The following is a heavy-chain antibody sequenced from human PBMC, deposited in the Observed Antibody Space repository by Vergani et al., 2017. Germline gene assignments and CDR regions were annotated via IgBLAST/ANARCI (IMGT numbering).Heavy chain of an antibody. CDR2: IYYSGST. CDR1: GGSISSSSYY. V-gene: IGHV4-39*01. J-gene: IGHJ4*02. CDR3: ARMVPYYDYVWGIYPPVL. Sequence: QLQLQESGPGLVKPSETLSLTCTVSGGSISSSSYYWGWIRQPPGKGLEWIGSIYYSGSTYYNPSLKSRVTISVDTSKNQFSLKLSSVTAADTAVYYCARMVPYYDYVWGIYPPVLWGQGTLVTVSS. D-gene: IGHD3-16*02.